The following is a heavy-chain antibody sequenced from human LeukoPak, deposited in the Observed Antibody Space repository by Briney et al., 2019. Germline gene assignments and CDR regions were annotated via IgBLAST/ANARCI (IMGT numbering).Heavy chain of an antibody. V-gene: IGHV3-48*03. J-gene: IGHJ6*03. Sequence: PGGSLRLSCAASGFTFSSYEMNWVRQAPGKGLEWVSYISSSGSTIYYAGSVKGQFTISRDNAKNSLYLQMNSLRAEDTAVYYCARGQRDYVWGSYDGYYYYMDVWGKGTTVTISS. CDR1: GFTFSSYE. D-gene: IGHD3-16*01. CDR2: ISSSGSTI. CDR3: ARGQRDYVWGSYDGYYYYMDV.